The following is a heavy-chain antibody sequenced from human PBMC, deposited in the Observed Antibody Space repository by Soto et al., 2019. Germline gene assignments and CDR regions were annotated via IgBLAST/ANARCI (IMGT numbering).Heavy chain of an antibody. V-gene: IGHV3-23*01. J-gene: IGHJ4*02. D-gene: IGHD3-22*01. CDR3: AKVFYYYDSSGYYYFGY. Sequence: GGSLRLSCAASGFTFSSYAVSWVRQAPGKGPEWISSISGSGSTIYYADSVKGRFTISRDNSKNTLYLQMSSLRAEDTAVYYCAKVFYYYDSSGYYYFGYWGQGTLVTVSS. CDR2: ISGSGSTI. CDR1: GFTFSSYA.